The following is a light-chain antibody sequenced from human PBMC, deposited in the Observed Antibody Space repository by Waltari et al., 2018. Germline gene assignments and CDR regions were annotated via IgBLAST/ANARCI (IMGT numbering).Light chain of an antibody. Sequence: EIMLTQSPGTLSLSPGERATLSCRASQSISKYLAWYQQKPGQAPRLLSYGASSRATGIPDRFSGSGSGTDFSLTISRLEPQDFAVYYCQHYVRLPATFGQGTKVEIK. CDR3: QHYVRLPAT. J-gene: IGKJ1*01. CDR1: QSISKY. CDR2: GAS. V-gene: IGKV3-20*01.